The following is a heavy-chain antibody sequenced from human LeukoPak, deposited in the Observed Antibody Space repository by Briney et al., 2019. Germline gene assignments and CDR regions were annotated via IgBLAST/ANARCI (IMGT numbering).Heavy chain of an antibody. Sequence: SETLSLTCAVSGGSISSGGYSRSWLRQPPGKGLEWIGYIYHSGGTYYNPSLKSRVTISVDRSKNQFSLKLSSVTAADTAVYYCARAPGYYYGSGSYSWFDPWGQGTLVTVSS. V-gene: IGHV4-30-2*01. D-gene: IGHD3-10*01. CDR3: ARAPGYYYGSGSYSWFDP. CDR1: GGSISSGGYS. J-gene: IGHJ5*02. CDR2: IYHSGGT.